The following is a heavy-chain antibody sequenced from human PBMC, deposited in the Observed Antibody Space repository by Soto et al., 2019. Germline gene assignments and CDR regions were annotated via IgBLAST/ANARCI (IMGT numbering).Heavy chain of an antibody. J-gene: IGHJ5*02. CDR3: ARVNPPDTSAPRYWFDP. V-gene: IGHV3-21*01. D-gene: IGHD2-2*01. CDR1: VSTFSRHS. Sequence: GGTLRLSYEAAVSTFSRHSMKWVRPAPGQGLEWVSSISSSSRYIYYADSVKGRFTISRDNAKNSLYLQMKILRAEATDVYYCARVNPPDTSAPRYWFDPWGQGTLVTVSS. CDR2: ISSSSRYI.